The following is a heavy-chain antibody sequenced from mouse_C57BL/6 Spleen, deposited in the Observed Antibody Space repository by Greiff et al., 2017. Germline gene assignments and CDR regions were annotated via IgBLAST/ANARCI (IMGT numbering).Heavy chain of an antibody. CDR2: INYDGSST. V-gene: IGHV5-16*01. CDR3: ARWVFDY. J-gene: IGHJ2*01. Sequence: EVMLVESEGGLVQPGSSMKLSCTASGFTFSDYYMAWVRQVPEKGLEWVANINYDGSSTYYLDSLKSRFIISRDNSKNILYLQMSSLKSEDTATYYCARWVFDYWGQGTTLTVSS. CDR1: GFTFSDYY.